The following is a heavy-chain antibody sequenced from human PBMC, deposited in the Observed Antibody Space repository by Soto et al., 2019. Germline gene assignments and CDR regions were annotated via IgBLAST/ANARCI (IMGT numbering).Heavy chain of an antibody. CDR2: IYYSGST. CDR3: ARDWGFRGYFDY. V-gene: IGHV4-31*03. J-gene: IGHJ4*02. CDR1: GGSISSGGYY. D-gene: IGHD3-16*01. Sequence: QVQLQESGPGLVKPSQTLSLTCTVSGGSISSGGYYWRWIRQHPGKGLEWIGYIYYSGSTYYNPSLKSRVTISVDTSKNQFSLKLSSVTAADTAVYYCARDWGFRGYFDYWGQGTLVTVSS.